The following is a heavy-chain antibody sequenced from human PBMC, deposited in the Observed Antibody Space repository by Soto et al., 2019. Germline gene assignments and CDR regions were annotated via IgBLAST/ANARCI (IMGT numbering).Heavy chain of an antibody. D-gene: IGHD4-17*01. CDR2: IYYSGST. J-gene: IGHJ1*01. V-gene: IGHV4-59*01. Sequence: TLSLTCTVSGGSISSYYWSWIRQPPGKGLEWIGYIYYSGSTNYNPSLKSRVTISVDTSKNQFSLKLRSDDTALNYCAVDSGEKMHGDFHHWGQGTQVTVSS. CDR3: AVDSGEKMHGDFHH. CDR1: GGSISSYY.